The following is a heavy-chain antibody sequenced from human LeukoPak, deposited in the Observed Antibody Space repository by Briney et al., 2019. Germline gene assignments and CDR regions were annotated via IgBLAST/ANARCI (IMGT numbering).Heavy chain of an antibody. CDR1: GGSISTGGYY. V-gene: IGHV4-31*03. CDR3: ARDMSGYNYGPQDY. Sequence: PSQTLSLTCTVSGGSISTGGYYWSWIRQHPGKGLEWIGYIYYSGSTYYNPSLKSRVTMSVDTSKNQFSLNLNSVTAADTAVYYCARDMSGYNYGPQDYWGQGTLVSVSS. D-gene: IGHD5-18*01. CDR2: IYYSGST. J-gene: IGHJ4*02.